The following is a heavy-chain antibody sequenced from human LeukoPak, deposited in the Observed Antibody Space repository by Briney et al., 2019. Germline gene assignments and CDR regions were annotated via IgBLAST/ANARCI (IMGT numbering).Heavy chain of an antibody. CDR2: IVVGSGNT. Sequence: GASVKVSCKASGFTFTTSAVQWVRRARGQRLEWIGWIVVGSGNTNYALKFQERVTITRDMSTSTAYMELSSLRSEDTAVYYCAADRRGYYDSSGYYYVGAFDIWGQGTMFTVSS. CDR3: AADRRGYYDSSGYYYVGAFDI. V-gene: IGHV1-58*01. J-gene: IGHJ3*02. D-gene: IGHD3-22*01. CDR1: GFTFTTSA.